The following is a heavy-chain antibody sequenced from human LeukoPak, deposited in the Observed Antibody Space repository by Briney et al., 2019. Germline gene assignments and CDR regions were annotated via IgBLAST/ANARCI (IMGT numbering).Heavy chain of an antibody. Sequence: SETLSLTCTVSGDSISNTNFYWSWLRQPPGKSLEWIAYIYYTGRTYYNPSLKSRVTISLDTSKNQFSLKVTSMTAADTAVYYCAITGYSSGRRGAFDIWGQGTMVTVSS. J-gene: IGHJ3*02. CDR1: GDSISNTNFY. D-gene: IGHD6-19*01. CDR2: IYYTGRT. V-gene: IGHV4-30-4*01. CDR3: AITGYSSGRRGAFDI.